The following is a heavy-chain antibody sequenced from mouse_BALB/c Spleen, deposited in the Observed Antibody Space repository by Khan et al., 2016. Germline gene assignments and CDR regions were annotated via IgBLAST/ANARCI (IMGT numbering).Heavy chain of an antibody. CDR3: ARSDYGSKDAMDY. J-gene: IGHJ4*01. V-gene: IGHV3-2*02. CDR2: ISYSGST. CDR1: GYSITSDYA. Sequence: EVQLQESGPGLVKPSQSLSLTCTVTGYSITSDYAWNWIRQFPGNKLEWMGYISYSGSTSYNPSLKSRISITRDTSNNQSFLQLNSVTSEDTATYYCARSDYGSKDAMDYWGQGTSVTVSS. D-gene: IGHD1-1*01.